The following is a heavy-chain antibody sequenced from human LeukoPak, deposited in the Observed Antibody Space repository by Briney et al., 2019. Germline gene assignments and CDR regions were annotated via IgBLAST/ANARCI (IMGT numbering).Heavy chain of an antibody. J-gene: IGHJ4*02. CDR2: INQDGSEK. D-gene: IGHD5-18*01. CDR3: ARDLAYSRLDY. V-gene: IGHV3-7*01. Sequence: GGSLRLSCAASGFTLNNYWMGWVRQAPGRGLEWVANINQDGSEKYSADSVKGRFTISRDNAENSLYLQMNSLRVEDTAFYYCARDLAYSRLDYWGQGMLVTVSS. CDR1: GFTLNNYW.